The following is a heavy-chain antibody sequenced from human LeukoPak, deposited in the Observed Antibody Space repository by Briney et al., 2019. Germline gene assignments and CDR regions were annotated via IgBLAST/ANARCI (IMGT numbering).Heavy chain of an antibody. CDR2: IDPSDSYT. J-gene: IGHJ5*02. D-gene: IGHD2-2*01. CDR3: ARRGYCSSTSCSEYNWFDP. Sequence: GESLKISCKGSGYSFTSYWISWVRQMPGKGLEWMGRIDPSDSYTNYSPSFQGHVTISADKSIRTAYLQWSSLKASDTAMCYCARRGYCSSTSCSEYNWFDPWGQGTLVTVSS. CDR1: GYSFTSYW. V-gene: IGHV5-10-1*01.